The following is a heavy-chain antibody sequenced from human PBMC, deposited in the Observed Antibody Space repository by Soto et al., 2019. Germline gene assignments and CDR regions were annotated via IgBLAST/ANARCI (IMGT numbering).Heavy chain of an antibody. CDR2: INPSGGGRT. Sequence: ASVKVSCKASGFSFSDYFMHWVRQAPGQGLEWMGIINPSGGGRTKYSQKFQGRVTMTRDTSTSTVYMELSSLRSEDTAVYYCARISSASSGWLPDYWGQGTLVTVSS. D-gene: IGHD6-19*01. CDR1: GFSFSDYF. J-gene: IGHJ4*02. CDR3: ARISSASSGWLPDY. V-gene: IGHV1-46*01.